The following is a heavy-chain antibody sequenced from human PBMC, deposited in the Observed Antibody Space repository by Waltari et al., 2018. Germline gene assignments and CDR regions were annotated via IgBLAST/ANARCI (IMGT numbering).Heavy chain of an antibody. V-gene: IGHV4-34*01. CDR2: INHSGST. J-gene: IGHJ4*02. Sequence: QVQLQQWGAGLLKPSATLSLTCAVYGWSFSGYSWSWIRQPPGKGLEWIGEINHSGSTNYNPSLKSRVTISVDTSKNQFSLKLSSVTAADTAVYYCAGPRYYFDYWGQGTLVTVSS. CDR1: GWSFSGYS. CDR3: AGPRYYFDY.